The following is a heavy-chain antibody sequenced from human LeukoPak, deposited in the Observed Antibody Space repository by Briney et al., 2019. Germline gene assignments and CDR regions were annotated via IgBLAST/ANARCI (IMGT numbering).Heavy chain of an antibody. D-gene: IGHD4-17*01. CDR3: ARGPYGDYYFDY. CDR2: IYSGGST. CDR1: GFSVSGNY. V-gene: IGHV3-53*01. J-gene: IGHJ4*02. Sequence: GGSLRLSCAASGFSVSGNYMNWVRQAPGKGLEWVSVIYSGGSTYYADSVKGRFTISRDKSKSTLYLQMNSLRAEDTAVYYCARGPYGDYYFDYWGQGTLVTVSS.